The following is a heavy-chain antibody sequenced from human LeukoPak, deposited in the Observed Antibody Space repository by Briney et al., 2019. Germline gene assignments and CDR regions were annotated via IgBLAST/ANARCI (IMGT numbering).Heavy chain of an antibody. CDR1: GGSISSGSYY. CDR2: IYTSGST. D-gene: IGHD3-9*01. Sequence: SETLSLTCTVSGGSISSGSYYWSWIRQPAGKGLEWTGRIYTSGSTNYNPSLKSRVTISVDTSKNQFSLKLSSVTAADTAVYYCARNPYYDILTGPSGFDYWGQGTLVTVSS. J-gene: IGHJ4*02. V-gene: IGHV4-61*02. CDR3: ARNPYYDILTGPSGFDY.